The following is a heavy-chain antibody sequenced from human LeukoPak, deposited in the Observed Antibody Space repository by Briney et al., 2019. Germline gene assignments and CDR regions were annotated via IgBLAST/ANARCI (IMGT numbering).Heavy chain of an antibody. CDR3: ARVTIFGVVATFDY. D-gene: IGHD3-3*01. CDR1: GFTFSSYW. V-gene: IGHV3-74*01. CDR2: INSDGRST. J-gene: IGHJ4*02. Sequence: GRSLRLSCAASGFTFSSYWMHWVRQAPGKGLVWVSRINSDGRSTSYADSVKGRFTISRDSAKNTLYLQMNSLRAEDTAVYYRARVTIFGVVATFDYWGQGTLVTVSS.